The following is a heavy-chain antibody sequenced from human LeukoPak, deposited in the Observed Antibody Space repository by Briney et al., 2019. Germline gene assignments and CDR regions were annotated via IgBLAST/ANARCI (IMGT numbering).Heavy chain of an antibody. D-gene: IGHD3-22*01. CDR1: GGSISSGGYY. J-gene: IGHJ3*02. CDR3: ARGLARYDSSGYQPYDAFDI. CDR2: IYHSGGT. V-gene: IGHV4-30-2*01. Sequence: SETLSLTCTVSGGSISSGGYYWSWIRQPPGKGLEWIGYIYHSGGTYYNPSLKSRVTISVDRSKNQFSLKLSSVTAADTAVYYCARGLARYDSSGYQPYDAFDIWGQGTMVTVSS.